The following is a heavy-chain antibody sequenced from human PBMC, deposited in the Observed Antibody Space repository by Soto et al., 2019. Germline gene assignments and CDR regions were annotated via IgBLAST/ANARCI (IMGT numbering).Heavy chain of an antibody. CDR3: ASLTYFEWLFAY. D-gene: IGHD3-9*01. V-gene: IGHV4-39*01. CDR1: GGSISSSSYY. CDR2: IYYSGST. Sequence: HLQLQESGPGLVKPSETLSLTFPVSGGSISSSSYYWGWIRQPPGKGLEWIGSIYYSGSTNYKPSLKSRVTISVDTSKNHFSLKLSSVTAADTAVYDCASLTYFEWLFAYCVQGTLVTVSS. J-gene: IGHJ4*02.